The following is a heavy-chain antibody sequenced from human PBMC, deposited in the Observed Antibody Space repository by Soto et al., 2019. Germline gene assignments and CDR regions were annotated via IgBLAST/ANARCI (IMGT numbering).Heavy chain of an antibody. Sequence: RLSCAASGFTFSSYGMHWVRQAPGKGLEWVAVISYDGSNKYYADSVKGRFTISRDNSKNTLYLQMNSLRAEDTAVYYCAGFAGSYGLWGQGTLVTVSS. CDR2: ISYDGSNK. D-gene: IGHD3-10*01. J-gene: IGHJ4*02. CDR3: AGFAGSYGL. CDR1: GFTFSSYG. V-gene: IGHV3-30*03.